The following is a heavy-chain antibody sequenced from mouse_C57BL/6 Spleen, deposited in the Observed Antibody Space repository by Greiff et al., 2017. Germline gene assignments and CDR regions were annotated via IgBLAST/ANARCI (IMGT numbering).Heavy chain of an antibody. CDR3: AREMDYYGSSLYYFDY. CDR2: IDPSDSYT. V-gene: IGHV1-59*01. CDR1: GYTFTSYW. D-gene: IGHD1-1*01. Sequence: QVQLQQSGAELVRPGTSVKLSCKASGYTFTSYWMHWVKQRPGQGLEWIGVIDPSDSYTNYNQKFKGKATLTVDTSSSTAYMQLSSLTSEDSAVYYCAREMDYYGSSLYYFDYWRQGTTLTVSS. J-gene: IGHJ2*01.